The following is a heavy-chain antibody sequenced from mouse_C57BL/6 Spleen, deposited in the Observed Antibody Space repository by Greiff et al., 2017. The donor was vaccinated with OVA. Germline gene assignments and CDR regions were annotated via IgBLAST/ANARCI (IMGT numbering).Heavy chain of an antibody. J-gene: IGHJ2*01. CDR3: ARGGGVAPYYFDY. V-gene: IGHV1-82*01. CDR1: GYAFSSSW. D-gene: IGHD1-1*01. Sequence: VQLQESGPELVKPGASVKISCKASGYAFSSSWMNWVKQRPGKGLEWIGRIYPGDGDTNYNGKFKGKATLTADKSSSTAYMQLSSLTSEDSAVYFCARGGGVAPYYFDYWGQGTTLTVSS. CDR2: IYPGDGDT.